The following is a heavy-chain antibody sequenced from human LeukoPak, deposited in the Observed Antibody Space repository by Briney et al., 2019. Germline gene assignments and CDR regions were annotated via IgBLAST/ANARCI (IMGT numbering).Heavy chain of an antibody. CDR1: GLIFSRNY. CDR2: IYSDGST. D-gene: IGHD1-14*01. CDR3: ARVTPPTD. V-gene: IGHV3-66*01. Sequence: GGSLRLSCAAPGLIFSRNYMTWVRQAPGKGLEWLSVIYSDGSTHYADSVKDRFIISRDNSKNTLYLQMNTLRAEDTAVYYCARVTPPTDWGQGTLVTVSS. J-gene: IGHJ4*02.